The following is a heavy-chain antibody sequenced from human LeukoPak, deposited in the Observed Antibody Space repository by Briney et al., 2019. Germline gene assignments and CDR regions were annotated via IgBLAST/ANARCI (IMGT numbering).Heavy chain of an antibody. CDR1: GFTVSSNY. J-gene: IGHJ5*02. CDR3: ARGRGFRFLEWLLFDP. V-gene: IGHV3-53*01. Sequence: PGGSLRLSCAASGFTVSSNYMSWVRQAPGKGLEWVSVIYSGGSTYYADSVKGRFTISRDNSKNTLYLQMNSLRAEDTAVYYCARGRGFRFLEWLLFDPWGQGTLVTVSS. CDR2: IYSGGST. D-gene: IGHD3-3*01.